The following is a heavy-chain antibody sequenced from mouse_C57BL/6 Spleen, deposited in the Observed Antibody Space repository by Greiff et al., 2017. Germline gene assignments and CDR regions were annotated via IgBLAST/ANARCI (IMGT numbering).Heavy chain of an antibody. CDR3: ARSGDDYDVGYAMDY. CDR1: GFSLTSYG. D-gene: IGHD2-4*01. J-gene: IGHJ4*01. V-gene: IGHV2-2*01. CDR2: IWSGGRT. Sequence: QVQLKESGPGLVQPSQSLSITCTVSGFSLTSYGVHWVRQSPGKGLEWLGVIWSGGRTDYNAAFISRLSISKDNSKSQVFFKMNSLQADDTAIYYCARSGDDYDVGYAMDYWGQGTSVTVSS.